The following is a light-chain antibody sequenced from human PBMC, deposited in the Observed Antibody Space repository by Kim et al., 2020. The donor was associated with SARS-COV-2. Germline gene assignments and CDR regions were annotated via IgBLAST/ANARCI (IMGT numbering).Light chain of an antibody. J-gene: IGLJ2*01. V-gene: IGLV3-19*01. CDR2: GKN. Sequence: SSELTQDPAVSVALGQTVRITCQGDSLRSYYASWYQQKPGPAPVLVIYGKNNRTSGIPDRFSGSSSGNTASLTITGAQAEDEADYYCNSRDSSGNHVVFG. CDR3: NSRDSSGNHVV. CDR1: SLRSYY.